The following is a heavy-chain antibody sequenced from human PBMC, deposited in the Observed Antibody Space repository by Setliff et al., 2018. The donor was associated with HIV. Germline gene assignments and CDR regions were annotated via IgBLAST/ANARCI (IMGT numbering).Heavy chain of an antibody. Sequence: TSETLSLTCTVSGGSISSHYRSWIRQPPGKGLEWIGHIYTSGSTNYNPSLKSRVTISVDTSKNHFSLRLSSVTAADTAVYYCANTGGSSLGTFDYWGQGTLVTVSS. CDR3: ANTGGSSLGTFDY. D-gene: IGHD7-27*01. CDR2: IYTSGST. J-gene: IGHJ4*02. V-gene: IGHV4-4*08. CDR1: GGSISSHY.